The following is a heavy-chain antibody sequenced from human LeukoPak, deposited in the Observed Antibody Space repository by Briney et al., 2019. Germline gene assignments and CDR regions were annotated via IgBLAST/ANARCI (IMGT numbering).Heavy chain of an antibody. CDR3: ASDPQYCSSASCYFAPYYFDY. CDR1: GFTFSTYN. Sequence: GGSLRLSCAASGFTFSTYNMNWVRQAPGKGLEWLAYITSNINTIYYADSVKGRFTISRDNSQNTLYLQMNSLRTDDTAVYFCASDPQYCSSASCYFAPYYFDYWGQGALVTVSS. V-gene: IGHV3-48*04. J-gene: IGHJ4*02. CDR2: ITSNINTI. D-gene: IGHD2-2*01.